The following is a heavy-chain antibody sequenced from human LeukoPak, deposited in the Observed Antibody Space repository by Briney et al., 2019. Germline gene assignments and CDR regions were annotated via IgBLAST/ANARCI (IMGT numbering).Heavy chain of an antibody. CDR1: GGSISSSSYY. Sequence: KPSETLSLTCTVSGGSISSSSYYWGWIRQPPGKGLEWIGSIYYSGSTYYNPSLKSRVTISVDTSKNQFSPKLSSVTAADTAVYYCARRAMVRGGTYFDYWGQGTLVTVSS. CDR3: ARRAMVRGGTYFDY. J-gene: IGHJ4*02. D-gene: IGHD3-10*01. V-gene: IGHV4-39*01. CDR2: IYYSGST.